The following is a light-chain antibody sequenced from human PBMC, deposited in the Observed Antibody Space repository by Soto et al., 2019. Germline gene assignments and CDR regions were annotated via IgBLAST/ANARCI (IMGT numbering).Light chain of an antibody. CDR1: SSNIGAGYD. CDR2: TNS. CDR3: QSYDNSLGASGV. V-gene: IGLV1-40*01. J-gene: IGLJ3*02. Sequence: QSVLTQPPSVSAAPGQRVTISCTGTSSNIGAGYDVHWYQQLPGTAPKLLIYTNSKRPSGVPDRFSGSKSGTSASLVITGLQAEDEAHYYCQSYDNSLGASGVFGGGTKVTVL.